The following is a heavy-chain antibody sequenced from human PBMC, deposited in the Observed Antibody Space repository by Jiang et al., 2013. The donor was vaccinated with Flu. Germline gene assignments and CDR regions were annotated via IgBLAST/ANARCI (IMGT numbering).Heavy chain of an antibody. J-gene: IGHJ4*02. CDR2: IFPGDSDT. V-gene: IGHV5-51*01. D-gene: IGHD3-16*02. CDR3: ARPGRLGELSAFDY. Sequence: EWMGIIFPGDSDTRYSPSFQGQVTISADKSISTAYLQWSSLKASDTAMYYCARPGRLGELSAFDYWGQGTLVTVSS.